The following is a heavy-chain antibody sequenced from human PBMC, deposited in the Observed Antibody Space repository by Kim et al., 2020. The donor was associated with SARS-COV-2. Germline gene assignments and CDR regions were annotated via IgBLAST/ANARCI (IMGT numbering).Heavy chain of an antibody. D-gene: IGHD6-13*01. CDR3: ARGELVAAGTGWFDP. Sequence: DSGKGRFTISRENSKNTLYLQMNSLRAEDTAVYYCARGELVAAGTGWFDPWGQGTLVTVSS. V-gene: IGHV3-66*01. J-gene: IGHJ5*02.